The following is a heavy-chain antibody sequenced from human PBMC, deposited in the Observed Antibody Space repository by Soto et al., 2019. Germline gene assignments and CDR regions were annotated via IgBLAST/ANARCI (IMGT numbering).Heavy chain of an antibody. D-gene: IGHD6-6*01. Sequence: PVGSLRLSGAASGFTFSSYEMNWVRQAPGKGLEWVSYISSSGSIMYYADSVKGRFTISRDNAKNSLYLQMNSLRAEDTAVYYCASVPPYSSSSDYWGQGTLVTVSS. V-gene: IGHV3-48*03. J-gene: IGHJ4*02. CDR2: ISSSGSIM. CDR1: GFTFSSYE. CDR3: ASVPPYSSSSDY.